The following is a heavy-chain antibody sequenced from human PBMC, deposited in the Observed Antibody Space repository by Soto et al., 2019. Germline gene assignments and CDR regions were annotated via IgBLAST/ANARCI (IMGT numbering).Heavy chain of an antibody. CDR1: GGSISSGDYY. CDR3: ARVRFLEWLSNTHWFDP. V-gene: IGHV4-30-4*01. CDR2: IYYSGST. D-gene: IGHD3-3*01. J-gene: IGHJ5*02. Sequence: PSETLSLTCTVSGGSISSGDYYWSWIRQPPGKGLEWIGYIYYSGSTYYNPSLKSRVTISVDTSKNQFSLKLSSVTAADTAVYYCARVRFLEWLSNTHWFDPWGQGTLVTVSS.